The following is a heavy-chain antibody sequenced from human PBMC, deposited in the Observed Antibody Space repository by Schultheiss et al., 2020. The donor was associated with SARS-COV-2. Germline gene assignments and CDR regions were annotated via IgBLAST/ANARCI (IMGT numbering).Heavy chain of an antibody. CDR3: AGDRFVAGIWHSADI. CDR1: GDSIGTGYY. Sequence: SQTLSLTCTVSGDSIGTGYYWGWIRQPPGKGLEWIGSIYHTGSTYYNPSLKSRVTISVDTSKNQFSLKLSSVTAADTAVYYCAGDRFVAGIWHSADIWGQGTMVTVSS. D-gene: IGHD6-19*01. CDR2: IYHTGST. J-gene: IGHJ3*02. V-gene: IGHV4-38-2*02.